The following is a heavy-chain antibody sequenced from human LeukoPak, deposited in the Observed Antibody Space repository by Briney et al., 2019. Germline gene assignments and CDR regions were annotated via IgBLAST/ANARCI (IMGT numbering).Heavy chain of an antibody. D-gene: IGHD6-6*01. J-gene: IGHJ3*02. CDR1: GFTFSNYN. CDR3: AKDFYGSSGAFDI. V-gene: IGHV3-30*02. CDR2: IQYDGSNK. Sequence: GGSLRLSCATSGFTFSNYNMHWVRQAPGKGLEWVAYIQYDGSNKYYADSVKGRFTISRDNSKNMLYLQMNSLRAEETAVYYCAKDFYGSSGAFDIWGQGTMVTVSS.